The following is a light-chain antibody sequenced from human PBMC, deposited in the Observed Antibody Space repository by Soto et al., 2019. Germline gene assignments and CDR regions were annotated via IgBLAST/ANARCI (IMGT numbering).Light chain of an antibody. Sequence: QSALTQPPSASGSPGQSVTISCTGTSSDIGSYNYVSWYQHHPGKAPKLIIYEVTKRPSGVPDRLSGSKSGNTASLTVSGLQAEDEADYYCVSYAGSKLIFGGGTQLTVL. V-gene: IGLV2-8*01. J-gene: IGLJ2*01. CDR1: SSDIGSYNY. CDR3: VSYAGSKLI. CDR2: EVT.